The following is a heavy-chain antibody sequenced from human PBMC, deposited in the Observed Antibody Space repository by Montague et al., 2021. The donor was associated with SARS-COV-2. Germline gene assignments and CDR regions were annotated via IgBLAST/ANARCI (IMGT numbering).Heavy chain of an antibody. J-gene: IGHJ2*01. CDR3: ARHGEMATIVGWWFFDL. CDR1: GGSFSGYY. Sequence: SETRSLTCAVYGGSFSGYYWSWIRQPPGKGLEWIGEINHSGSTNYNPSLKSRVTISVDTSMNQFSLKLNSVTAADTVVYYCARHGEMATIVGWWFFDLWGRGTLVTVSS. V-gene: IGHV4-34*01. CDR2: INHSGST. D-gene: IGHD5-24*01.